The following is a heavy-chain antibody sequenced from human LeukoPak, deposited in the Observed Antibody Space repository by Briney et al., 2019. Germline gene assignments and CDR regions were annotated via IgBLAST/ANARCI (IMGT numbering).Heavy chain of an antibody. CDR2: IYYSGSS. Sequence: SETLSLTCTVSGGPICSYYWSWIRQPPGEGLELIGYIYYSGSSNYNPSLMSRATISVDTSKHQFSPKLSSVAAADPAVYYCARLSGYDWESFYDYWGQGTLVNGYS. CDR1: GGPICSYY. CDR3: ARLSGYDWESFYDY. D-gene: IGHD5-12*01. V-gene: IGHV4-59*01. J-gene: IGHJ4*02.